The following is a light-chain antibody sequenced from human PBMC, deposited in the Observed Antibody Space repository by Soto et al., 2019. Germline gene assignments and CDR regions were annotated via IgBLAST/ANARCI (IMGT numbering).Light chain of an antibody. CDR3: QQGT. CDR1: QSVSSSY. CDR2: GAS. V-gene: IGKV3-20*01. J-gene: IGKJ2*01. Sequence: EIVLTQSPGTLSLSPGERATLSCRASQSVSSSYLAWYQQKPGQAPRLLIYGASSRATGIPDRFSGSGSGTDFTLTIGRLEAEYFAVYYCQQGTFGQGTKLEIK.